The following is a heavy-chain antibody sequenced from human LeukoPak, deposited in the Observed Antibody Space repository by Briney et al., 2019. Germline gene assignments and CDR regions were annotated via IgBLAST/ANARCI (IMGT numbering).Heavy chain of an antibody. V-gene: IGHV1-2*06. CDR3: ARDLGRDGYNYYS. CDR2: INPNSGGT. CDR1: GYTFTGYY. D-gene: IGHD5-24*01. J-gene: IGHJ4*02. Sequence: ASVKVSCKASGYTFTGYYMHWVRQAPGQGLEWMGRINPNSGGTNYAQKFQGRVTMTRDPSISTAYIEVSSLRSDDTAVYYCARDLGRDGYNYYSWGQGTLVTVSS.